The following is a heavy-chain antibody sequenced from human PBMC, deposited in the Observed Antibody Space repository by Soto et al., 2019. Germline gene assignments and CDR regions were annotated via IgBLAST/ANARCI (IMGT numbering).Heavy chain of an antibody. CDR1: GFTFSGSA. J-gene: IGHJ4*02. Sequence: GGSLRLSCAASGFTFSGSAMHWVRQASGKGLEWVGRIRSKANTYATAYAASVKGRFTISRDDSKNTAFLQMNSLKTEDTAVYYCSSARITGTTGFDYWGQGTLVTVSS. V-gene: IGHV3-73*01. D-gene: IGHD1-7*01. CDR3: SSARITGTTGFDY. CDR2: IRSKANTYAT.